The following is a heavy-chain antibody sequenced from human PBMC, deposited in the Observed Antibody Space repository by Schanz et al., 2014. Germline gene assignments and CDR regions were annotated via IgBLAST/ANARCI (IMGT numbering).Heavy chain of an antibody. V-gene: IGHV1-18*01. CDR3: ARVHIATYHYNSPGAFDI. D-gene: IGHD3-10*01. J-gene: IGHJ3*02. Sequence: QLMQSGSEVRKPGASVKVSCKASGYIFGSHGMTWVRQAPGQGPELMGWINAHTGNTQYAQKFQGRVNMTRDTVTTTVHLELTRLRTDDTAIYYDARVHIATYHYNSPGAFDIWGQGTRVTVSS. CDR2: INAHTGNT. CDR1: GYIFGSHG.